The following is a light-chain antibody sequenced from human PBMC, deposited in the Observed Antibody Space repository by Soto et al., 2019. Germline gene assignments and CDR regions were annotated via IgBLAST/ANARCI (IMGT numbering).Light chain of an antibody. Sequence: ETVMSQSPGTLSVSLGERAPLSCRASQSVSIHLACYQQKPGQAPRLLIYDASSRDTGVPDRFSGSGSGTDFTLTISSLEPEDFAFYYCPQRSNWPPITFGQGTRLEIK. V-gene: IGKV3-11*01. CDR2: DAS. CDR1: QSVSIH. CDR3: PQRSNWPPIT. J-gene: IGKJ5*01.